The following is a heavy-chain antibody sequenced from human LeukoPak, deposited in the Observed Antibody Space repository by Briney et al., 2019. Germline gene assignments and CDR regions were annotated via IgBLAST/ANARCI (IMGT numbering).Heavy chain of an antibody. CDR1: GFIFTDYW. Sequence: GGSLRLSCAASGFIFTDYWMNWVRQAPGRGLEWLASVKGDGSATSYVDSVKGRFTISRDNAKNTLYLQMNSLRAEDTAVYYCASDRVTTEYWGQGTLVTVSS. V-gene: IGHV3-7*01. J-gene: IGHJ4*02. D-gene: IGHD4-11*01. CDR3: ASDRVTTEY. CDR2: VKGDGSAT.